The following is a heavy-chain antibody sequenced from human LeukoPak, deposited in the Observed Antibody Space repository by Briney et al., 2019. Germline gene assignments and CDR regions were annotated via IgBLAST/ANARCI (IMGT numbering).Heavy chain of an antibody. J-gene: IGHJ4*02. Sequence: SETLSLTCTVPRDSITRYYWSWSRQSPRKGLERVGYIYYSGSTDYNPSLRSRVTISVDTSKNQFSLKLSSVTAADTAVYYSASHYHSSGYYVDYWGQGTLVTVSS. D-gene: IGHD3-22*01. V-gene: IGHV4-59*01. CDR3: ASHYHSSGYYVDY. CDR2: IYYSGST. CDR1: RDSITRYY.